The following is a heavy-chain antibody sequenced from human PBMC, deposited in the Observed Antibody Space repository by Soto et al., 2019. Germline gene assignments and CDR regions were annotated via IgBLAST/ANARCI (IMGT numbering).Heavy chain of an antibody. D-gene: IGHD3-9*01. CDR1: GFTFSSYA. Sequence: GGSLRLSCAASGFTFSSYALSWVRQAPGRGLEWVSTISGSGGSTYYADSVKGRFTISRDNSKNTLYLQMNSLRAEDTAVYYCAKSYYDILTGYPRPHFDYWGQGTLVTVSS. J-gene: IGHJ4*02. CDR2: ISGSGGST. V-gene: IGHV3-23*01. CDR3: AKSYYDILTGYPRPHFDY.